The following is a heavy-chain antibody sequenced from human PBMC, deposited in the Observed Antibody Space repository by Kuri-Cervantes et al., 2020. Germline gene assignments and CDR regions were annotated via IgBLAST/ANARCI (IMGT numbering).Heavy chain of an antibody. CDR2: ISGSGGST. D-gene: IGHD4-17*01. CDR3: AKVEVTTENFDY. J-gene: IGHJ4*02. CDR1: GFTFSSYA. Sequence: GESLKISCAASGFTFSSYAMSWVRRAPGKGLEWVSAISGSGGSTYYADSVKGRFTISRDNSKNTLYLQMNSLRAEDTALYYCAKVEVTTENFDYWGQGTLVTVSS. V-gene: IGHV3-23*01.